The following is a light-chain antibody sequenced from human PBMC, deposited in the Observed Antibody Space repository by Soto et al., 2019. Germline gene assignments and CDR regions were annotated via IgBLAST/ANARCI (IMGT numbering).Light chain of an antibody. V-gene: IGKV4-1*01. CDR1: QSLFDSSTNKNY. Sequence: DIVMTQSPDSLAVSLGERATVNCNSSQSLFDSSTNKNYLAWYQQKPGQPPKPLIYWASARESGVPDRFSGSGSGTHFTLTINTLQGEDVAVYDCQQYYSPLWTFGQESKVEVK. CDR3: QQYYSPLWT. J-gene: IGKJ1*01. CDR2: WAS.